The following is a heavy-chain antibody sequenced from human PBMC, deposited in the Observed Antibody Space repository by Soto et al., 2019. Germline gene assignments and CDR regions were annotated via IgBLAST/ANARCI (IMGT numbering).Heavy chain of an antibody. V-gene: IGHV5-51*01. J-gene: IGHJ4*02. Sequence: GESLKISCKGSGYNFTNYWIGWVRQMPGKGLEWMGIIYPGDSDTRYCPSFQGQVTISADKSISTAYLQWSSLKASDTAMYYCARLEQWLVERSRGYYFDYWGQGTLVTVSS. CDR2: IYPGDSDT. CDR1: GYNFTNYW. CDR3: ARLEQWLVERSRGYYFDY. D-gene: IGHD6-19*01.